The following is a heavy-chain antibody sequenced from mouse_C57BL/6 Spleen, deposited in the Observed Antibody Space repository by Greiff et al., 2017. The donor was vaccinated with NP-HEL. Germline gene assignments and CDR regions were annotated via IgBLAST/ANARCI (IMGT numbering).Heavy chain of an antibody. CDR2: IYPGGGYT. J-gene: IGHJ4*01. Sequence: VQLQESGAELVRPGTSVKMSCKASGYTFTNYWIGWAKQRPGHGLEWIGDIYPGGGYTNYNEKFKGKATLTADKSSSTAYMQFSSLTSEDAAIYDCARERGDYDVMDYWGQGTSVTVSS. CDR3: ARERGDYDVMDY. CDR1: GYTFTNYW. V-gene: IGHV1-63*01.